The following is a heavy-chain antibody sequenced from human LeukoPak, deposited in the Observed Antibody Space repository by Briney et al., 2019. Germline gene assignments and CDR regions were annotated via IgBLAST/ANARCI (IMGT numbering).Heavy chain of an antibody. Sequence: GASVKASCKASGYIFTDYYMHWVRQAPGQGLEWMGWINPHNGGTKYAQKFQGRVTMTRDTSITTAYMEVSRLRSDDTAVYYCAREGPGSSGWFFDYWGQGTLVSVSS. J-gene: IGHJ4*02. CDR1: GYIFTDYY. V-gene: IGHV1-2*02. D-gene: IGHD6-19*01. CDR3: AREGPGSSGWFFDY. CDR2: INPHNGGT.